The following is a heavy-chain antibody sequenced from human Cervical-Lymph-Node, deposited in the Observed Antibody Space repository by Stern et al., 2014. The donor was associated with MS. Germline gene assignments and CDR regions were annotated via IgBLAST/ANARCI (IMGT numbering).Heavy chain of an antibody. D-gene: IGHD5-24*01. CDR1: GFVFRRYS. J-gene: IGHJ3*01. CDR2: INSEGDTK. CDR3: ARGFLDNSFDL. V-gene: IGHV3-48*02. Sequence: EVQLVESGGGLVEPGGSLRLTCVGSGFVFRRYSMDWVRQAPGKGLEWLSFINSEGDTKYYADSVRGRFTISRDDDKSSIFLQMTNLRDEDTAVYYCARGFLDNSFDLWGLGTVVTVSS.